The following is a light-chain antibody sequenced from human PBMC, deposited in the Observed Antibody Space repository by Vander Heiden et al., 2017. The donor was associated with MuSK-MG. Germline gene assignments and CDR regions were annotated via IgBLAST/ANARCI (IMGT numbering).Light chain of an antibody. V-gene: IGKV4-1*01. CDR1: QSVLYTSNNKNY. J-gene: IGKJ2*01. Sequence: DIVMTQSPDSLAVSLGERATINCKSSQSVLYTSNNKNYLAWYQRKPGQPPKLLIYWASTRESGVPDRFSGSGSGTDFTLTISSLQAEDVAVYYCHQYDSPPQTFGQGTKLEIK. CDR2: WAS. CDR3: HQYDSPPQT.